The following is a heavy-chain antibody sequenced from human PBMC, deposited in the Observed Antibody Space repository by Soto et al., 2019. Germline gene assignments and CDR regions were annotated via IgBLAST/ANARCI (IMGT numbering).Heavy chain of an antibody. CDR1: GGTFSSYA. V-gene: IGHV1-69*13. CDR3: ARERENWFDP. Sequence: SVKVSCKASGGTFSSYAISWVRQAPGQGLEWMGGIIPIFGTANYAQKFQGRVTITADESTSTAYMELSSLRSEDTAVCYCARERENWFDPWGQGTLVTVSS. J-gene: IGHJ5*02. CDR2: IIPIFGTA. D-gene: IGHD1-26*01.